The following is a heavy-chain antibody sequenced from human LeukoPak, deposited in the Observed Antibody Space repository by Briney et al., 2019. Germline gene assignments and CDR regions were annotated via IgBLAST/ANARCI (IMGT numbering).Heavy chain of an antibody. J-gene: IGHJ4*02. CDR3: AHSTMSTGFDY. CDR1: GFSLNTDGVR. Sequence: ESGPTLVNPTQTLTLTCTFSGFSLNTDGVRVGWIRQPPGKAREWLALIYWNDDKRFSPSLKNKLTITRDTSKNQVVLTMTNMDPVGTATYYCAHSTMSTGFDYWGQGTLVTVSS. V-gene: IGHV2-5*01. D-gene: IGHD4-17*01. CDR2: IYWNDDK.